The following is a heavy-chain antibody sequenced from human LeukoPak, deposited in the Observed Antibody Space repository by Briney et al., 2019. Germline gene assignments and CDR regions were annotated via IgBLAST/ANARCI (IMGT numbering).Heavy chain of an antibody. CDR2: ISSSSSYI. J-gene: IGHJ4*02. CDR1: GFTFSSYS. Sequence: PGGSLRLSCAASGFTFSSYSMNWVRQAPGKGLEWVSSISSSSSYIYYADSVKGRFTISRDNPKNSLYLQMHPLRAEDTPVYYCARARQSLLYDYWGQATLVTVSS. CDR3: ARARQSLLYDY. V-gene: IGHV3-21*01. D-gene: IGHD3-10*01.